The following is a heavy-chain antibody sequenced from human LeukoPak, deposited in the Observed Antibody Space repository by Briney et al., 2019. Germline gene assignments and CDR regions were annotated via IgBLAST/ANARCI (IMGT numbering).Heavy chain of an antibody. V-gene: IGHV4-39*01. D-gene: IGHD6-19*01. CDR2: IYYSGST. J-gene: IGHJ4*02. CDR1: GGSISSSGYY. Sequence: SETLSLTCTVSGGSISSSGYYWGWIRQPPGKGLEWIGSIYYSGSTYYNPSLKSRVTISVDTSKNQFSLKLSSVTAADTAVYYCASDEGLAVAGGGFDYWGQGTLVTVSS. CDR3: ASDEGLAVAGGGFDY.